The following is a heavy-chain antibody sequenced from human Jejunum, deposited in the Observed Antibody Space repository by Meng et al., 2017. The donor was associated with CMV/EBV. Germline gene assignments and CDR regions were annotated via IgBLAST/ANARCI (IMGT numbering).Heavy chain of an antibody. CDR2: IYTGGTT. D-gene: IGHD1-20*01. J-gene: IGHJ6*02. CDR3: ARALTGTYYYGMDV. CDR1: GFGVSSDY. V-gene: IGHV3-53*01. Sequence: ASGFGVSSDYMTWVRQAPGKGLEWVSVIYTGGTTHYEDSVKGRFTISRDSSKNTLFLQMNSLRAEDTAVYYCARALTGTYYYGMDVWGQGTTVTVSS.